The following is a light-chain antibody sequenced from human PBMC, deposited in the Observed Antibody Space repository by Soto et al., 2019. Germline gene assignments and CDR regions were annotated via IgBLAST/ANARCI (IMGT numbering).Light chain of an antibody. Sequence: EIVLTQSPATVSLSPGERVTLSCRASQYVNIYLAWYQQKPGQAPRLLIYDASNRATGVPARFSGSGSGTDFTLTISILESEDFAVYYCQQRANWPLTFGRGTKVEIK. CDR3: QQRANWPLT. CDR1: QYVNIY. J-gene: IGKJ4*01. V-gene: IGKV3-11*01. CDR2: DAS.